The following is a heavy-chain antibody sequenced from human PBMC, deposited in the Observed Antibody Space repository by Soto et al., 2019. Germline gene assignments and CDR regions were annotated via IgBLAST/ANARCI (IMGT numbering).Heavy chain of an antibody. CDR3: ARGEGRLVGTWFDP. J-gene: IGHJ5*02. CDR1: GGSFSRYY. D-gene: IGHD1-7*01. V-gene: IGHV4-34*01. Sequence: SETLSLTCDVYGGSFSRYYWNWIRQPPGKGLEWLGGINHSGSTNYNPSLESRVTISLDTSKTQFSLKLTSVTAADTAVYYCARGEGRLVGTWFDPWGQGTLVTVPQ. CDR2: INHSGST.